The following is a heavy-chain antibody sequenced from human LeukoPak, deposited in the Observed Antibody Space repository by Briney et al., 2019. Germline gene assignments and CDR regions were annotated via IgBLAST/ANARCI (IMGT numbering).Heavy chain of an antibody. CDR3: ARDVGSGSYSLYAFDI. J-gene: IGHJ3*02. Sequence: SETLSLTCTVSGGSISSSSYYWGRIRQPPGKGLEWIGSIYYSGSTYYNPSLKSRVTISVDTSKNQFSLKLSSVTAADTAVYYCARDVGSGSYSLYAFDIWGQGTMVTVSS. CDR2: IYYSGST. CDR1: GGSISSSSYY. D-gene: IGHD3-10*01. V-gene: IGHV4-39*07.